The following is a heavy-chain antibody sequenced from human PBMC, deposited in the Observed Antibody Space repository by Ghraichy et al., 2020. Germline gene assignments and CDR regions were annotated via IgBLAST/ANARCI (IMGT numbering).Heavy chain of an antibody. D-gene: IGHD2-2*01. J-gene: IGHJ4*02. Sequence: SETLSLTCAVYGGSFSGYYWSWIRQPPGKGLEWIGEINHSGSTNYNPSLKSRVTISVDTSKNQFSLKLSSVTAADTAVYYCARGLSSLVPAAICSYFDYWGQGTLVTVSS. CDR1: GGSFSGYY. CDR2: INHSGST. V-gene: IGHV4-34*01. CDR3: ARGLSSLVPAAICSYFDY.